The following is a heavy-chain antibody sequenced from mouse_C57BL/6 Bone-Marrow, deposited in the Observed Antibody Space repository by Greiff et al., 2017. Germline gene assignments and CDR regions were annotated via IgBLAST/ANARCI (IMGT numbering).Heavy chain of an antibody. CDR1: GYTFTGYY. Sequence: VQLQESGPGLVKPGASVKISCKASGYTFTGYYMYWVKQRPGQGLEWIGWIDPGSGYTKYNEKFKGKATLTVDTSSSTAYMQLSSLTSEDSAVYFCARGLLRAYWGQGTLVTVSA. CDR2: IDPGSGYT. D-gene: IGHD2-1*01. V-gene: IGHV1-84*01. CDR3: ARGLLRAY. J-gene: IGHJ3*01.